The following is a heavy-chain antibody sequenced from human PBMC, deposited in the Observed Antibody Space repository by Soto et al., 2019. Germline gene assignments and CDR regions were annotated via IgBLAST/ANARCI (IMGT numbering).Heavy chain of an antibody. J-gene: IGHJ5*02. CDR2: IDHSGGT. D-gene: IGHD2-15*01. CDR1: GGSISPGNW. Sequence: SETLSLTCTVSGGSISPGNWWSWVRQPPGKGLEWIGEIDHSGGTNYNPSLKSRVTLSVDKSKNEVSLRVTSVTAADTAMYYCARVPRFKVVERIFGNWFDPWGPGTLVTVSS. V-gene: IGHV4-4*02. CDR3: ARVPRFKVVERIFGNWFDP.